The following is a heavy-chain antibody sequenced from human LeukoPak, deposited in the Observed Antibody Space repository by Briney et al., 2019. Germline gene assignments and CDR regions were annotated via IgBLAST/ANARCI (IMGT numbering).Heavy chain of an antibody. CDR1: GGSISSYY. CDR3: ARHSHKVLPSLFDY. D-gene: IGHD3-10*01. CDR2: IYYSGST. V-gene: IGHV4-59*01. J-gene: IGHJ4*02. Sequence: SETLSLTCTVSGGSISSYYWSWIRQPPGKGLEWIGYIYYSGSTNYNPSLKSRVTISVATSKNQFSLKLSSVTAADTAVYYCARHSHKVLPSLFDYWGQGTLVTVSS.